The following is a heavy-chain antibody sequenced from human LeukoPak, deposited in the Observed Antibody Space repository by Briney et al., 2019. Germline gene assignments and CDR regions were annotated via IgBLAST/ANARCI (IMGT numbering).Heavy chain of an antibody. CDR1: GYTFTIYG. V-gene: IGHV1-18*01. Sequence: GASVEVSFKASGYTFTIYGISWVRQAPGQGLEWMGWISAYNGNTNYAQKLQGRVTMTTDTSTSTAYMELRSLRSDDTAVYYCARELVVVAPDGMDVWGQGTTVTVSS. CDR2: ISAYNGNT. J-gene: IGHJ6*02. CDR3: ARELVVVAPDGMDV. D-gene: IGHD2-15*01.